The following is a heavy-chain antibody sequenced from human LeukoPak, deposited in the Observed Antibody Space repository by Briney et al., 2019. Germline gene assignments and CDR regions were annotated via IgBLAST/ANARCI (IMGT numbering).Heavy chain of an antibody. J-gene: IGHJ4*02. CDR3: ARVSGIAARPDY. CDR2: IYTSGGT. V-gene: IGHV4-61*02. Sequence: SETLSLTCTVSGGSISSGSYYWSWIRQPAGKGLEWIGRIYTSGGTNYNPSLKSRVTISVDTSKNQFSLKLSSVTAADTAVYYCARVSGIAARPDYWGQGTLVTVSS. CDR1: GGSISSGSYY. D-gene: IGHD6-6*01.